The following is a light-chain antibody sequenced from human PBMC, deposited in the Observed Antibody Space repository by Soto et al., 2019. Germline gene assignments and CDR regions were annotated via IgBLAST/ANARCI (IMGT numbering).Light chain of an antibody. CDR3: QQFNSYPIT. V-gene: IGKV1-13*02. Sequence: AIQLTQSPSSLSASVGDRVTITCRASQGISSALAWYQQKPGKAPKLLIYDASSLESGVPSRFRGSGSGTDFTLTISSLQPEDFATYDCQQFNSYPITFGHGTRLEIK. CDR1: QGISSA. J-gene: IGKJ5*01. CDR2: DAS.